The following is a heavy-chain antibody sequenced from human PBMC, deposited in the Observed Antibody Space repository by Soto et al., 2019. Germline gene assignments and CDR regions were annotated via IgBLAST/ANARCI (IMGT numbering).Heavy chain of an antibody. CDR1: GGCFSGYY. J-gene: IGHJ4*02. D-gene: IGHD7-27*01. V-gene: IGHV4-34*01. Sequence: QVQLQQWGAGLLKPSETLSLTCAVYGGCFSGYYWNWIRQPPVKGLEWIGEINHSGSTNYNPSLKSRVTISVDTSKNQFSLKLSSVTAADTAVYYCARGWGRIFDYWGQGTLVTVSS. CDR3: ARGWGRIFDY. CDR2: INHSGST.